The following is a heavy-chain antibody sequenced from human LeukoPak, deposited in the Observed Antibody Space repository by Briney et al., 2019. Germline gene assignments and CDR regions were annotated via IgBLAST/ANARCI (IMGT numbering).Heavy chain of an antibody. CDR3: ASRFRYYFDY. D-gene: IGHD3-3*01. J-gene: IGHJ4*02. Sequence: GGSLRLSCAASGFTFSSYAMHWVRQAPGKGLEWVAVISYDGSNKYYADSVKGRFTISRDNSKNTLYLQMNSLRAEDTAVYYCASRFRYYFDYWGQGTLVTVSS. CDR1: GFTFSSYA. V-gene: IGHV3-30-3*01. CDR2: ISYDGSNK.